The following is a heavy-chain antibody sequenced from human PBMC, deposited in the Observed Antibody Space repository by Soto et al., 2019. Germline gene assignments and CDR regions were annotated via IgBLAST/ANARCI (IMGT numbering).Heavy chain of an antibody. CDR3: AKLEHNSGGVLDF. V-gene: IGHV3-23*01. CDR1: GFTFGSYA. D-gene: IGHD3-16*01. CDR2: ITGGGDST. J-gene: IGHJ4*02. Sequence: VSLRLSCAGSGFTFGSYAMSWVRQAPGKGLEWVSAITGGGDSTWYADSVKGRVTISRDNSKTTLYLQMNSLRAEDTALYYCAKLEHNSGGVLDFWGQGALVTVSS.